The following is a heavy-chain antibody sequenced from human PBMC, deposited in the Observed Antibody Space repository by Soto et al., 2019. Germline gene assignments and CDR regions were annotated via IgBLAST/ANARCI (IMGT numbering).Heavy chain of an antibody. CDR2: INPNSGGT. V-gene: IGHV1-2*02. CDR1: GYTFTGYY. J-gene: IGHJ5*02. Sequence: ASVKVSCKASGYTFTGYYMHWVRQAPGQGLEWMGWINPNSGGTNYAQKFQGRVTMTRDTSISTAYMELSRLRSDDTAVYYCAREARGVVAATPWNWFDPWGQGTLVTVS. CDR3: AREARGVVAATPWNWFDP. D-gene: IGHD2-15*01.